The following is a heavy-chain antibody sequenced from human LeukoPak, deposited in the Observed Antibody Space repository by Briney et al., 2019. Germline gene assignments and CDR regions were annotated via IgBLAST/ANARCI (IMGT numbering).Heavy chain of an antibody. D-gene: IGHD3-22*01. CDR1: GFTFSSYA. V-gene: IGHV3-23*01. CDR3: AKRDSSGSYPYYFDY. Sequence: GGSLRLSCAASGFTFSSYAMSWVRLAPGKGLEWVSAIGGSDGTTYYADSVKGRFTISRDNSKDTLYLQMNSLRAEDTAVYYCAKRDSSGSYPYYFDYWGQGSLVTVSS. J-gene: IGHJ4*02. CDR2: IGGSDGTT.